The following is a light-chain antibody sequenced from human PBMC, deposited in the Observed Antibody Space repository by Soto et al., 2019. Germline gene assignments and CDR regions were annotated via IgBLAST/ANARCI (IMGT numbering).Light chain of an antibody. CDR1: QSISTW. V-gene: IGKV1-5*03. CDR2: KAS. J-gene: IGKJ1*01. CDR3: QQYLNRWT. Sequence: DIHMTQSPSTLSASVEDRVTITCRASQSISTWLAWYQQEPGKAPKLLIYKASSLEGGAPSRFSGSGSGTEFTLTISSLQPDDFATYYCQQYLNRWTFGQGTKVDIK.